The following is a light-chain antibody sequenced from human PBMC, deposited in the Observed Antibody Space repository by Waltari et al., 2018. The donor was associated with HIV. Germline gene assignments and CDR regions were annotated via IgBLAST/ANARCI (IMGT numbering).Light chain of an antibody. Sequence: SASEGDRVTMTCRASQGIRRALVWYQQIPGRAPKRLLFAASRLQKGVPSRFSGSGSGTEFTLTISGLQPEDFATYFCLQHNDYPLTFGGGTKVEI. CDR1: QGIRRA. CDR2: AAS. CDR3: LQHNDYPLT. J-gene: IGKJ4*01. V-gene: IGKV1-17*01.